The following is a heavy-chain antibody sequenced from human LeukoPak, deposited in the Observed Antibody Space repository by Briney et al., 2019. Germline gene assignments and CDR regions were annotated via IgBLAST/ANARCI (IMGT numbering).Heavy chain of an antibody. CDR1: GYTFTGYF. D-gene: IGHD3-3*01. CDR3: ARYFDFWSGYYVDY. Sequence: GSVKVSCKASGYTFTGYFIHWVRQAPGQGREWVGWINPDSGVTSYAQKFQGRVTMTRDTSISTAYMELTRLTSDDTAVYYCARYFDFWSGYYVDYWGQGTLVTVSS. CDR2: INPDSGVT. J-gene: IGHJ4*02. V-gene: IGHV1-2*02.